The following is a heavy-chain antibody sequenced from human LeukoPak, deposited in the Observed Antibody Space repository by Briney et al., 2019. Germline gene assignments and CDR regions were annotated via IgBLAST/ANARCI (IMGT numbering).Heavy chain of an antibody. V-gene: IGHV4-59*08. Sequence: SETLSLTCTVSGGSISSYYWSWIRQPPGKGLEWIGYIYYSGSTNYNPSLKSRVTISVDTSKNQFSMKLSSVTAADTAVYYCARKFPYYDFWSGYYHYYGMDVWGQGTTVTVSS. CDR3: ARKFPYYDFWSGYYHYYGMDV. CDR2: IYYSGST. J-gene: IGHJ6*02. D-gene: IGHD3-3*01. CDR1: GGSISSYY.